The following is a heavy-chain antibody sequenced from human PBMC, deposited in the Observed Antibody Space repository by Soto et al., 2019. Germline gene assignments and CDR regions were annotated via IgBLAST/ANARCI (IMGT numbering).Heavy chain of an antibody. Sequence: ETLSLTCAVYGGSFSGYYWSWIRQPPGKGLEWIGEINHSGSTNYNPSLKSRVTISVDTSKNQFSPKLSSVTAADTAVYYCARGSGWYPYYYYYGMDVWGQGTTVTVSS. V-gene: IGHV4-34*01. J-gene: IGHJ6*02. CDR2: INHSGST. D-gene: IGHD6-19*01. CDR1: GGSFSGYY. CDR3: ARGSGWYPYYYYYGMDV.